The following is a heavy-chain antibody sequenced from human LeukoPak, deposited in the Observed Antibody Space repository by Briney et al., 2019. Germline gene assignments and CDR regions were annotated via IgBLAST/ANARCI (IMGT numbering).Heavy chain of an antibody. Sequence: SETLSLTCTVSAGSINTYFWTWVRQPAGKGLEWFGRISGSGTAFYNPSLESRVTISLDTANYQLFLRMTSVSAADTAVYYCARGTELTRTSGHYSFDYWGQGTLVSVSS. CDR3: ARGTELTRTSGHYSFDY. J-gene: IGHJ4*02. CDR1: AGSINTYF. CDR2: ISGSGTA. V-gene: IGHV4-4*07. D-gene: IGHD1-7*01.